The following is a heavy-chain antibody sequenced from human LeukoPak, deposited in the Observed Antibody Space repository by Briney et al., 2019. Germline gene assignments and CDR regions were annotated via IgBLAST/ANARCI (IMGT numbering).Heavy chain of an antibody. V-gene: IGHV3-21*01. CDR1: GFTFSNYE. Sequence: GGSLRLSCAASGFTFSNYEMNWVRQAPGKALEWVSSISSSSSYIYYADSVKGRFTISRDNAKKSLYLQMNSLGAEDTAVYYCARVSDFWSGYGFDFWGQGILVTVSS. CDR2: ISSSSSYI. D-gene: IGHD3-3*01. CDR3: ARVSDFWSGYGFDF. J-gene: IGHJ4*02.